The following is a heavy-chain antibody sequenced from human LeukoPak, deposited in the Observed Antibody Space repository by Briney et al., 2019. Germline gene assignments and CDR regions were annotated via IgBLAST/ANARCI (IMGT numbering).Heavy chain of an antibody. CDR2: INPNSGGT. V-gene: IGHV1-2*02. CDR3: ARGGTITIFELYYFDY. J-gene: IGHJ4*02. Sequence: ASVKVSCKASGYTFTCYYMHWVRQAPGQGLEWMGWINPNSGGTNYAQKFQGRVTMTRDTSISTAYMELSRLRSDDTAVYYCARGGTITIFELYYFDYWGQGTLVTVSS. CDR1: GYTFTCYY. D-gene: IGHD3-3*01.